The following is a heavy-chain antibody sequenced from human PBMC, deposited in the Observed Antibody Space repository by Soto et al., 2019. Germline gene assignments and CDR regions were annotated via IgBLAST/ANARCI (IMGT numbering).Heavy chain of an antibody. CDR2: IKPDGSAT. J-gene: IGHJ4*02. CDR1: GFTFGSYW. Sequence: GGSLRLSCAVSGFTFGSYWMNWVRLIPGKGLEWVAYIKPDGSATYYVDSVKGRFTVSRDNAKNSLYLQMNSLRVEDTSVYYCARAGYCGPGCYYYFDYWGQGTLVTVS. D-gene: IGHD2-21*02. V-gene: IGHV3-7*01. CDR3: ARAGYCGPGCYYYFDY.